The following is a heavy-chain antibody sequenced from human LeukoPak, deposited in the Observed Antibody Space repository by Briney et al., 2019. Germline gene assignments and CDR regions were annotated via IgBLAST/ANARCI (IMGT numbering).Heavy chain of an antibody. J-gene: IGHJ3*02. CDR1: GGSLSSGGYY. D-gene: IGHD3-3*01. CDR3: ARGDLPPPITIFGVVIPGDAFDI. CDR2: IYHSGST. Sequence: PQTLSLTCTVSGGSLSSGGYYWSWLRQPPGKGLEWIGYIYHSGSTYYNPSLKSRVTISVDRSKNQFSLKLSSVTAAGTAVYYWARGDLPPPITIFGVVIPGDAFDIWGQGTMVTVSS. V-gene: IGHV4-30-2*01.